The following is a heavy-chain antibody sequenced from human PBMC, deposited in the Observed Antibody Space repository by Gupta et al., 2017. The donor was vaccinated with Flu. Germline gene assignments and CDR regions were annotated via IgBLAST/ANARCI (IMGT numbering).Heavy chain of an antibody. CDR3: AKHYSSSWYENLNY. V-gene: IGHV3-23*01. D-gene: IGHD6-13*01. CDR2: ISGSGGST. CDR1: GFPFLSYA. Sequence: EVQLLESGGGLVQPGESLRLSCAASGFPFLSYAMRWVRQAPGKGLGWVAAISGSGGSTYYADSVKGRFTISRDNSKNTLYLQMNSLRAEDTAVYYCAKHYSSSWYENLNYWGQGTLVTVSS. J-gene: IGHJ4*02.